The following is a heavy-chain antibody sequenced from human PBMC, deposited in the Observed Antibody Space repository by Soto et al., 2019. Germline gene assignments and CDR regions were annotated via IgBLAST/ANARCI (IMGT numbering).Heavy chain of an antibody. CDR2: ISYDGSNK. Sequence: GGSLRLSCAASGFTFSSYAMHWVRQAPGKGLEWVAVISYDGSNKYYADSVKGRFTISRDNSKNTLYLQMNSLRAEDTAVYYCASRSRYSSSSGAFDIWGQGTMVTVSS. CDR3: ASRSRYSSSSGAFDI. CDR1: GFTFSSYA. V-gene: IGHV3-30-3*01. J-gene: IGHJ3*02. D-gene: IGHD6-6*01.